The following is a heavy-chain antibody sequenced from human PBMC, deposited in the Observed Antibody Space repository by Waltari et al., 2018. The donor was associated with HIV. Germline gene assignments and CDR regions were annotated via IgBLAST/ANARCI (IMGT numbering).Heavy chain of an antibody. J-gene: IGHJ6*02. V-gene: IGHV1-69*01. CDR2: IIPIFGTA. Sequence: QVQLVQSGAEVKKPGSSVKVSCKASGGTFSSYAISWVRQAPGQGLEWMGGIIPIFGTANYAQKFQGRVTITADESTSTAYMELSSLRSEDTAVYYCARSLSPPVTRAAAGYGMDVWGQGTTVTVSS. D-gene: IGHD6-13*01. CDR1: GGTFSSYA. CDR3: ARSLSPPVTRAAAGYGMDV.